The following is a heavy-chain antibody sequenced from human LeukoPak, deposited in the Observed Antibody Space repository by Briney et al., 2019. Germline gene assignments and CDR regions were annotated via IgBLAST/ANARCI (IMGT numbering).Heavy chain of an antibody. Sequence: SETLSLTCTVSGYSISSGYYWTWIRQPPGKGLKWIGYVDHTGSTNFNPSLNGRVSISRDTTNNLFSLRLRSVTAADTAVYFCARGRVSSSTWYSTYYYYFYMDVWGKGTTVTVSS. CDR2: VDHTGST. CDR3: ARGRVSSSTWYSTYYYYFYMDV. CDR1: GYSISSGYY. V-gene: IGHV4-61*03. J-gene: IGHJ6*03. D-gene: IGHD1-1*01.